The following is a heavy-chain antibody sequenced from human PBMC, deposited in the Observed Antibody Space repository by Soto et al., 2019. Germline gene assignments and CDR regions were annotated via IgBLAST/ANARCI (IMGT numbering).Heavy chain of an antibody. J-gene: IGHJ6*03. Sequence: PSETLSLTCTFSGGSISSYYWSLVRQPPGKGLEWIGYIYYSGSTNYNPSLKSRVTISVDTSKNQFSLKLSSVTAADTAVYYCARGGTMVRGVISYYYYYMDVWGKGTKVTV. D-gene: IGHD3-10*01. CDR1: GGSISSYY. CDR3: ARGGTMVRGVISYYYYYMDV. CDR2: IYYSGST. V-gene: IGHV4-59*12.